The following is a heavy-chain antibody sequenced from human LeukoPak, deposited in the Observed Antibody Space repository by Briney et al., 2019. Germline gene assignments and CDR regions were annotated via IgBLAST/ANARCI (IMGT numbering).Heavy chain of an antibody. CDR2: ISYDGSNK. D-gene: IGHD3-22*01. CDR1: GFIYRSYA. V-gene: IGHV3-30-3*01. J-gene: IGHJ4*02. CDR3: ARAPLYYYDSSGYNY. Sequence: GGSLRLSCAACGFIYRSYAIHWVRQARAKGLVGVAVISYDGSNKYYAAAVKGRFTISRENANNTLYLQMNSLRAEDTAVYYCARAPLYYYDSSGYNYWGQGTLVTVSS.